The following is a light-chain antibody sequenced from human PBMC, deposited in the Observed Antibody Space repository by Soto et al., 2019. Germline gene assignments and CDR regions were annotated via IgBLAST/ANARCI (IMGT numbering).Light chain of an antibody. V-gene: IGKV3-20*01. CDR2: GES. J-gene: IGKJ1*01. CDR1: QTVSNY. Sequence: EIVLTQSPGTLSLSPGERATLSCRASQTVSNYLAWFQQKPGQAPRLLIYGESSRATGIPDRFSGSGSGTDFTLTISRLEPDDFAVYYCQHYGSSRTFGQGTKVDIK. CDR3: QHYGSSRT.